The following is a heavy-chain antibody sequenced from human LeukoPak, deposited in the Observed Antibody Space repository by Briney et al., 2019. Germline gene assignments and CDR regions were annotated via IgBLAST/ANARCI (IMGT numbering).Heavy chain of an antibody. CDR1: GGSISSGGNY. Sequence: SETLSLTRTVSGGSISSGGNYWSWIRQHPGKGLEWIGYIYYGGSTYYNPSLKSRVTISVDTSKNQFSLKLSSVTAADTAVYYCAREGTLGPFDPWGQGILVTVSS. J-gene: IGHJ5*02. CDR3: AREGTLGPFDP. CDR2: IYYGGST. D-gene: IGHD1-1*01. V-gene: IGHV4-31*03.